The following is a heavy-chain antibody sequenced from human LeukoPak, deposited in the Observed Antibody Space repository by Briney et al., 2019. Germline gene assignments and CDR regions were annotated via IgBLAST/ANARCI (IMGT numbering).Heavy chain of an antibody. Sequence: GGSLRLSCAASGFTFSSYAIHWVRQAPGKGLDWVALISDEGSNKYYADSVKGRFTISRDSSTLYLQMNSLRTEDTAMYYCARGSVGTPPPFDYWGQGTLVTVSS. V-gene: IGHV3-30*04. D-gene: IGHD2-15*01. CDR1: GFTFSSYA. CDR2: ISDEGSNK. CDR3: ARGSVGTPPPFDY. J-gene: IGHJ4*02.